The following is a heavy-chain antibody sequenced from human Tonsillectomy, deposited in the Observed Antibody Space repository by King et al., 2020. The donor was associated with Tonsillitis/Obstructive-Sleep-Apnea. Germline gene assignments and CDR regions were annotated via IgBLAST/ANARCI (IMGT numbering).Heavy chain of an antibody. J-gene: IGHJ4*02. CDR1: GFTFSSYW. V-gene: IGHV3-74*01. CDR3: GSGSY. CDR2: INSVGGGP. Sequence: VQLVESGGGLVQPGGSLRLPCAASGFTFSSYWRHWVRQAPGKGLVWVSRINSVGGGPSYAASVKGRYTISRDNAKTTLYLQMNSLRAEDTAVYYCGSGSYWGQGTLVTVSS.